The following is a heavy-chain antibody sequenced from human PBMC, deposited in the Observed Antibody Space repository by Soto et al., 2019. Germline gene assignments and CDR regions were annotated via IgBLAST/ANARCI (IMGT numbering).Heavy chain of an antibody. Sequence: SETLSLTCTVSGGSISNAAYSWSWIRQPPGKGLEWIGYIYPSGMPFYNPSLRSRVTISIDRSNDQFSLNLKSVTAADTAVYYCARAFYGDYAAYYYVMDVWGQGTTVTVSS. CDR1: GGSISNAAYS. J-gene: IGHJ6*02. D-gene: IGHD4-17*01. CDR3: ARAFYGDYAAYYYVMDV. CDR2: IYPSGMP. V-gene: IGHV4-30-2*01.